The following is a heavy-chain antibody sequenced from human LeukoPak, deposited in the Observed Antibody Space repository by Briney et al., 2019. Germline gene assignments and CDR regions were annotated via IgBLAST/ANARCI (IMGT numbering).Heavy chain of an antibody. CDR3: AKGGILYPDAFDI. CDR2: ISGSGGST. Sequence: GGSLRLSCAASGFTFSSYAMSRVRQAPGKGLEWVSAISGSGGSTYYADSVKGRFTISRDNSKNTLYLQMNSLRAEDTAVYYCAKGGILYPDAFDIWGQGTMVTVSS. CDR1: GFTFSSYA. D-gene: IGHD2-8*01. J-gene: IGHJ3*02. V-gene: IGHV3-23*01.